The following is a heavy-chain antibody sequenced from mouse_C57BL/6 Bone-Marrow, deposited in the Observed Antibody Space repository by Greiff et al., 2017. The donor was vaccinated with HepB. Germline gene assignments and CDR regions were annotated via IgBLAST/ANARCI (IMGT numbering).Heavy chain of an antibody. V-gene: IGHV14-2*01. Sequence: EVQLQQSGAELVKPGASVKLSCTASGFNIKDYYMHWVKQKTEQGLEWIGRSDPEDGETKYAPKFQGKATITAYTSSNTAYLQLSSLTSDDTAFYYCATEGYGHTFDVWGRGTTVTVSS. J-gene: IGHJ1*03. D-gene: IGHD2-10*02. CDR3: ATEGYGHTFDV. CDR1: GFNIKDYY. CDR2: SDPEDGET.